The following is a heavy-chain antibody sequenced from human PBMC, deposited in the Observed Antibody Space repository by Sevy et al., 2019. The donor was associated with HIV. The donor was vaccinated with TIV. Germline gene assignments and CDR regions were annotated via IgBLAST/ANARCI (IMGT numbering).Heavy chain of an antibody. CDR1: GFSVNSNY. V-gene: IGHV3-66*01. D-gene: IGHD3-3*01. CDR2: IYSDGST. J-gene: IGHJ4*02. Sequence: GGSLKLSCAASGFSVNSNYMTWVRHAPGKGLDWVSIIYSDGSTKYADALKGRFTISRDNSKNTMYLQMNSLRVEDTAVYYCARGGTIFGLVRHYFDYWGQGTLVTVSS. CDR3: ARGGTIFGLVRHYFDY.